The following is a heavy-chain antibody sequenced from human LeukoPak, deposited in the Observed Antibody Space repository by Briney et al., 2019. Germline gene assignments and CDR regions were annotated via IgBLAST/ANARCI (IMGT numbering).Heavy chain of an antibody. D-gene: IGHD3-3*01. V-gene: IGHV1-2*02. CDR3: ARDGSLDDFCYH. CDR1: GYTISSYY. Sequence: ASVTVSCKVSGYTISSYYMHWVRQAPGQGLEWMGWINPNSGGTNYAQKFQGRVTMTRDTSISAVYMELSRLRSDDTAVYNCARDGSLDDFCYHWPRETLVTVSS. CDR2: INPNSGGT. J-gene: IGHJ5*02.